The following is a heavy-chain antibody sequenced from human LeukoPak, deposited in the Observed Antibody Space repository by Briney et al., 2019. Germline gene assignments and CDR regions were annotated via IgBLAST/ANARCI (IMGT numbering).Heavy chain of an antibody. CDR3: ARDSHRWLQRGVTFDY. CDR2: ISSSGSTI. D-gene: IGHD5-24*01. CDR1: GFTFSDYY. Sequence: GGSLRLSCAASGFTFSDYYMSWIRQAPGKGLEWVSYISSSGSTIYYADSVKGRFTISRDNAKNSLYLQMSSLRAEDTAVYYCARDSHRWLQRGVTFDYWGQGTLVTVSS. J-gene: IGHJ4*02. V-gene: IGHV3-11*01.